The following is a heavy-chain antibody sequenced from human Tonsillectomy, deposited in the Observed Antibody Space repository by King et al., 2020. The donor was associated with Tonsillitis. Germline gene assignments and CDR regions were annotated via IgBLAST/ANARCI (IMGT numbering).Heavy chain of an antibody. CDR1: GGTFSSYA. V-gene: IGHV1-69*01. CDR2: IIPMSGTP. J-gene: IGHJ6*03. Sequence: QLVQSGAEVKKPGSSVKVSCKASGGTFSSYAMKWVRQAPGQGLEWMGGIIPMSGTPNYAQKFQGRVTITADESTRTVYMELGSLRSEDTAVYYCTGGYSYGDIDVWGKGTTVTVSS. CDR3: TGGYSYGDIDV. D-gene: IGHD5-18*01.